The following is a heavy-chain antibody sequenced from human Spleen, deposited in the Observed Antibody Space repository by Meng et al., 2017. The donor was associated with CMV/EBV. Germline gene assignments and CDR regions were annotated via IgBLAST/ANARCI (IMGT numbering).Heavy chain of an antibody. D-gene: IGHD6-6*01. V-gene: IGHV4-61*01. CDR3: AGASSSFSYHYYDMDV. J-gene: IGHJ6*02. CDR1: GGSVSSGSYY. Sequence: SETLSLTCTVSGGSVSSGSYYWSWIRQPPGKGLEWIAYIFYSGSINYNPSLKSRVTISVDTSKNQFSLKLSSVTAADTAVYYCAGASSSFSYHYYDMDVWGQGTTVTVSS. CDR2: IFYSGSI.